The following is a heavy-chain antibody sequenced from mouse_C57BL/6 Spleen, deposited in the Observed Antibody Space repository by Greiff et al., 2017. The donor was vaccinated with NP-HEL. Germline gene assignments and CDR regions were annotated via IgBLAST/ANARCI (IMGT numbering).Heavy chain of an antibody. V-gene: IGHV2-5*01. CDR2: IWRGGST. Sequence: VQLVESGPGLVQPSQSLSITCTVSGFSLTSYGVHWVRQSPGKGLEWLGVIWRGGSTDYNAAFMSRLSITKDNSKSQVFFKMNSLQADDTAIYYCAKIDYGSSYDWYFDVWGTGTTVTVSS. J-gene: IGHJ1*03. CDR1: GFSLTSYG. CDR3: AKIDYGSSYDWYFDV. D-gene: IGHD1-1*01.